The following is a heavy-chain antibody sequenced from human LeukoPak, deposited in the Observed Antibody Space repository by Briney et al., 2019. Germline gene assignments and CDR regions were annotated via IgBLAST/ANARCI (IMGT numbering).Heavy chain of an antibody. D-gene: IGHD3-22*01. CDR2: ISSSSSTI. Sequence: GGSLRLSCAASGFTFSSYSMNWVRQAPGKGLEWVSYISSSSSTIYYADSVKGRFTISRDNAKNSLYLQMNSLRDEDTAVYYCARAQRYYYDSSAYYSTLDYYYGMDVWGQGTTVTVSS. CDR3: ARAQRYYYDSSAYYSTLDYYYGMDV. J-gene: IGHJ6*02. V-gene: IGHV3-48*02. CDR1: GFTFSSYS.